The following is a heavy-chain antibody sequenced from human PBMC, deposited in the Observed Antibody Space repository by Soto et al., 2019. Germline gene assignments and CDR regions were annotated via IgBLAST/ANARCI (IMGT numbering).Heavy chain of an antibody. J-gene: IGHJ4*02. CDR1: GGSISSGGYY. V-gene: IGHV4-61*08. CDR2: IFYSGST. Sequence: PSETLSLTCTVSGGSISSGGYYWSWIRQHPGKGLEWIGYIFYSGSTTYNPSLKSRVTISLDTSKNQFSLKVSSVTAADTAVYYCARDLFGDGYNFRYWGQGTQVTVSS. CDR3: ARDLFGDGYNFRY. D-gene: IGHD5-12*01.